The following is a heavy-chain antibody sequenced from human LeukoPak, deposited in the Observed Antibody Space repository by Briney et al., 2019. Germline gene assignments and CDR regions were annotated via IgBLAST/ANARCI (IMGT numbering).Heavy chain of an antibody. CDR3: ASPPGDYQMYTFEH. CDR2: ISTSSTYI. CDR1: GFTFSSYS. D-gene: IGHD7-27*01. V-gene: IGHV3-21*01. J-gene: IGHJ4*02. Sequence: GRSLRLSCAASGFTFSSYSMNWVRQAPGKGLEWVSSISTSSTYIYYADSVKGRFTISRDNAKNSLYLQMNSLRAEDTAVYYCASPPGDYQMYTFEHWGRGTLVTVS.